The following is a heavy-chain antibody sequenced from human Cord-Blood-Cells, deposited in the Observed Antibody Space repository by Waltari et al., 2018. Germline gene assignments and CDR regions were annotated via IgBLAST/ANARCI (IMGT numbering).Heavy chain of an antibody. CDR1: GLTFDDYA. CDR3: AKDRLVATFLFDAFDI. Sequence: EVLLVESGGGLVQPGRSLRLSCAASGLTFDDYAMHWVRQAPGKGLEWVSGISWNSGSIGYADSVKGRFTISRDNAKNSLYLQMNSLRAEDTALYYCAKDRLVATFLFDAFDIWGQGTMVTVSS. J-gene: IGHJ3*02. CDR2: ISWNSGSI. D-gene: IGHD5-12*01. V-gene: IGHV3-9*01.